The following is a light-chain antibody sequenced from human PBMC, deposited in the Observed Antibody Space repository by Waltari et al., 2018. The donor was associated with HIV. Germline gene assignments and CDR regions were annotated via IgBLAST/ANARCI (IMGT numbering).Light chain of an antibody. CDR3: QQYNDWLLFT. J-gene: IGKJ3*01. CDR2: SAS. V-gene: IGKV3-15*01. CDR1: QSVYTN. Sequence: IVMTQSPATMSVSPGERVTLSCRASQSVYTNLAWYQQRPGQSPRLLIYSASTRATGIPARFSGSWSGTDFTLTISGLQSEDFAVYYCQQYNDWLLFTFGPGTTVEIK.